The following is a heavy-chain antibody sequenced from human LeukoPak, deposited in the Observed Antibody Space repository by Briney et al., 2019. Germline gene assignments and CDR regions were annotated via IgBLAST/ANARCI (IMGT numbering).Heavy chain of an antibody. V-gene: IGHV3-74*01. CDR2: INSDGSST. Sequence: GGSLRLSCAASGFTFSSYWMHWVRQAPGKGLVWVSRINSDGSSTSYADSVKGRFTISRDNAKNTLYLQMNSLRAEDTAVYYCARSGHYAIDALDIWGQGTMVTVSS. CDR3: ARSGHYAIDALDI. CDR1: GFTFSSYW. J-gene: IGHJ3*02. D-gene: IGHD3-10*01.